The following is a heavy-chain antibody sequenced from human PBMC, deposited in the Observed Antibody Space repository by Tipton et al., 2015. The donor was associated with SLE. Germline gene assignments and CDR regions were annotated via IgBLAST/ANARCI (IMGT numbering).Heavy chain of an antibody. D-gene: IGHD2-8*01. Sequence: LRLSCAASGFTFSSYAMSWVRQAPGKGLEWVGEINHSGSTNYNPSLKSRVTISVDTSKNQFSLKLSSVTAADTAVYYCAGLMVYAMGFQHWGQGTLVTVSS. CDR1: GFTFSSYA. CDR3: AGLMVYAMGFQH. CDR2: INHSGST. V-gene: IGHV4-34*08. J-gene: IGHJ1*01.